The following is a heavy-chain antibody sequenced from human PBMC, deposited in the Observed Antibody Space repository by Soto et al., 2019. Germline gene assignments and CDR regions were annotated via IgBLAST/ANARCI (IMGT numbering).Heavy chain of an antibody. J-gene: IGHJ4*02. CDR3: ATYYYDSSGTGY. D-gene: IGHD3-22*01. CDR2: FDPEDGET. Sequence: ASVKVSCKVSGYTLTELSMHWVRQAPGEGLEWMGGFDPEDGETIYAQKFQGRVTMTEDTSTDTAYMELSSLRSEDTAVYYCATYYYDSSGTGYWGQGTLVTVSS. CDR1: GYTLTELS. V-gene: IGHV1-24*01.